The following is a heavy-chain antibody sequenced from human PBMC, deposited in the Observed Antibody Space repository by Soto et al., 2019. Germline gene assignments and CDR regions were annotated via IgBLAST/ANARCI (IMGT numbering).Heavy chain of an antibody. Sequence: WGSLRLSCAASGFTFSSDWMSWFRQAPGKGLEWVANIKQDGSEKYYVDSVKGRVTISRDNPKNSLYLQINSLRAEDRAVYYCASPECGYSYGIDYWAQGTLVTVSP. V-gene: IGHV3-7*03. CDR2: IKQDGSEK. D-gene: IGHD5-18*01. CDR3: ASPECGYSYGIDY. CDR1: GFTFSSDW. J-gene: IGHJ4*02.